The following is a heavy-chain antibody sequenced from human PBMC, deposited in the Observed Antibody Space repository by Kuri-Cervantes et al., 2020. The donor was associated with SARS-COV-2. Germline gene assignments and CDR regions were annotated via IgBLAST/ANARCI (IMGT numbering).Heavy chain of an antibody. J-gene: IGHJ5*02. Sequence: GESLKISCAASGFTFDDYGMSWVRQAPGKGLEWVSGINWNGGSTGYADSVKGRFTISRDNAKNSLYLQMNSLRAEDTAVYYCARRITIFGVVIIRRWFDPWGQGTLVTVSS. D-gene: IGHD3-3*01. CDR3: ARRITIFGVVIIRRWFDP. CDR1: GFTFDDYG. CDR2: INWNGGST. V-gene: IGHV3-20*04.